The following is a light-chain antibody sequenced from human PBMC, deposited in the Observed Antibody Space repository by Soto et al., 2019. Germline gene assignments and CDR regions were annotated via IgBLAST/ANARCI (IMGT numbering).Light chain of an antibody. CDR1: SSDVGAYIY. CDR2: DIT. CDR3: VSFTTSSSYV. Sequence: QPVLTQPASVSGSPGQSITISCTGTSSDVGAYIYVSWYQQHPGKAPKLMIYDITNRPSGVSNLFSGSKSGNTASLTISGLQAEDEADYYCVSFTTSSSYVFGTGTKLTVL. J-gene: IGLJ1*01. V-gene: IGLV2-14*01.